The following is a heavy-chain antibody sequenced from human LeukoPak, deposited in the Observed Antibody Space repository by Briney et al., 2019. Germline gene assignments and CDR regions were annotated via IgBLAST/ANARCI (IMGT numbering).Heavy chain of an antibody. J-gene: IGHJ4*02. CDR2: IIPILGIA. V-gene: IGHV1-69*04. D-gene: IGHD3-10*01. Sequence: GASVKVSCKASGGTFSSYAISWVRQAPGQGLEWMGRIIPILGIANYAQKFQGRVTITADKSTSTAYMELSSLRSEDTAVYYCAREVLPVVRGPRGYQQPFDYWGQGTLVAVSS. CDR3: AREVLPVVRGPRGYQQPFDY. CDR1: GGTFSSYA.